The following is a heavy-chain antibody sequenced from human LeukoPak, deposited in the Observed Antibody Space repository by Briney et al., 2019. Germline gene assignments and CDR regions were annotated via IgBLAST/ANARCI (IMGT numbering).Heavy chain of an antibody. D-gene: IGHD6-13*01. CDR2: IWYDGSNK. CDR1: GFTFSSYG. J-gene: IGHJ4*02. V-gene: IGHV3-33*06. Sequence: HSGGSLRLSCAASGFTFSSYGMHWVRQAPGKGLEWVAVIWYDGSNKYYADSVKGRFTISRDNSKNTLYLQMNSLRAEDTAVYYWAERGIAAAGTPGYWGQGTLVTVSS. CDR3: AERGIAAAGTPGY.